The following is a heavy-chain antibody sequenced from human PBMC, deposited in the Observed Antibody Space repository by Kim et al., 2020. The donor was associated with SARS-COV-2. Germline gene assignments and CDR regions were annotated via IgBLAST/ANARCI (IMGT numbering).Heavy chain of an antibody. D-gene: IGHD6-6*01. Sequence: ASVKVSCKASGYTFTSYSMHWVRQAPGQRLEWMGWINGGDGNTKFSQKFQGRVTITRDTSEGTAYMVLSSLRSEDTAVYCCARGGDSSSSHYWGQGTLVTVPS. CDR2: INGGDGNT. CDR3: ARGGDSSSSHY. CDR1: GYTFTSYS. V-gene: IGHV1-3*01. J-gene: IGHJ4*02.